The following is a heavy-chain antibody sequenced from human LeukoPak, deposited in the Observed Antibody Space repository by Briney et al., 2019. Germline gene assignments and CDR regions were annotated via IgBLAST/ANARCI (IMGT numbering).Heavy chain of an antibody. CDR3: ARVRLVIIMGNCCDP. J-gene: IGHJ5*02. V-gene: IGHV4-34*01. CDR2: INHSGST. D-gene: IGHD3-9*01. Sequence: SETLSLTCAVYGGSFSGYYWSWIRQPPGKGLEWIGEINHSGSTNYNPSIKSRVTISVDTSTNQFPLKLSSVTAADTAVYCCARVRLVIIMGNCCDPGGKGTLVTVSS. CDR1: GGSFSGYY.